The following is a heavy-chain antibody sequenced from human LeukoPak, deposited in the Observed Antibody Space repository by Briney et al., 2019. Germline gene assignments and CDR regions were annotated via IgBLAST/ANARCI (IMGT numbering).Heavy chain of an antibody. CDR1: GGTFSSYA. J-gene: IGHJ3*02. V-gene: IGHV1-69*13. D-gene: IGHD3-10*01. CDR3: AESYYYGSGDAFDI. Sequence: SVKVSCKAPGGTFSSYAISWVRQVPGQGLEWMGGIIPIFGTANYAQKFQGRVTITADESTSTAYMELSSLRSEDTAVYYCAESYYYGSGDAFDIWGQGTMVTVSS. CDR2: IIPIFGTA.